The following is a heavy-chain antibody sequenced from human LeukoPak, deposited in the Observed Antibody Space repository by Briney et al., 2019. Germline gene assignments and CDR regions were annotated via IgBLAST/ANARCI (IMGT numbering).Heavy chain of an antibody. Sequence: PGRSLRLSCAASGFMFDTYIMTWVRQAPGKGLEWISYINSINAVYYTDSVQGRFNISRDNAKNSLYLQINSLRVEDTAMYYCARVSARGYDYWGRGTLVTVSS. D-gene: IGHD5-18*01. CDR2: INSINAV. J-gene: IGHJ4*02. CDR1: GFMFDTYI. V-gene: IGHV3-48*01. CDR3: ARVSARGYDY.